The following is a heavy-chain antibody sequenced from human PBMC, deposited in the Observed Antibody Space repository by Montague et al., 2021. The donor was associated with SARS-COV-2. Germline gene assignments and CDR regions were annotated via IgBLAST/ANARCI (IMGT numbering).Heavy chain of an antibody. Sequence: SETLSLTCTVSGGSISSGTYYWGWVRQPPGKGLEWIGTINYSGKTYYNPSLKSRVTISVDTSKNQFSLKLTSVTAADTAVYYCARGAQWQRSWFFDLWGRGTLVTVSS. CDR1: GGSISSGTYY. D-gene: IGHD6-19*01. J-gene: IGHJ2*01. CDR2: INYSGKT. CDR3: ARGAQWQRSWFFDL. V-gene: IGHV4-39*01.